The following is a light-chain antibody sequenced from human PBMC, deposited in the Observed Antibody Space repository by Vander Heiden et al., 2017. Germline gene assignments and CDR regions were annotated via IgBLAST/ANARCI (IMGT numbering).Light chain of an antibody. CDR2: GAA. CDR3: QQYGSSPPGT. V-gene: IGKV3-20*01. J-gene: IGKJ4*01. Sequence: EIVLTQSPGTLSLSPGERATLSCRASQSVSSSYLAWYQQNPGQAPSHLIYGAASRATGIPDRLSGSGSGTDFILTISRLEPEDVAVYYCQQYGSSPPGTFGGGTKVEIK. CDR1: QSVSSSY.